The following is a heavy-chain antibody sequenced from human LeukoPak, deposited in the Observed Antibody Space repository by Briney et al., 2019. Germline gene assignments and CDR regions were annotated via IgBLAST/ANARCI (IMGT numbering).Heavy chain of an antibody. Sequence: SVKVSCKASGGTFSIYAISWVRQAPGQGLEWMGRIIPILGIANYAQKFQGRVTITADKSTSTAYMELSSLRSEDTAVYYCARGRDGYGVFIDYWGQGTLVTVSS. CDR3: ARGRDGYGVFIDY. D-gene: IGHD5-12*01. CDR2: IIPILGIA. CDR1: GGTFSIYA. V-gene: IGHV1-69*04. J-gene: IGHJ4*02.